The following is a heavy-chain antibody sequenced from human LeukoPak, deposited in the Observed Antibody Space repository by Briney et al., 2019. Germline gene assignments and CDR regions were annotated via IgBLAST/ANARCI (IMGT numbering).Heavy chain of an antibody. Sequence: PGGSLRLSCAASGFTFSSYGMHWVRQAPGKGLEWVAFIRYDGSNKYYADSVKGRFTISRDNSKNTLYLQMNSLRAEDTAVYYCAKVVPTNYYDSSGYFDYWGQGTLVTVSS. D-gene: IGHD3-22*01. CDR1: GFTFSSYG. V-gene: IGHV3-30*02. J-gene: IGHJ4*02. CDR3: AKVVPTNYYDSSGYFDY. CDR2: IRYDGSNK.